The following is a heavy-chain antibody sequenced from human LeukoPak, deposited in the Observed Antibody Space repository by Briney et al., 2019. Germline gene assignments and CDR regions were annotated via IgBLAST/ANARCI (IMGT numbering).Heavy chain of an antibody. D-gene: IGHD6-6*01. Sequence: ASVRVSCKTSGYTFTSYDITWVRQAPGQGLEWMGYISTYNYNTHHSQKFQGRVFMSTDSSSGTAYMDLQSLTSDDTAVYYCARAIIADRRGSWFDPWGQGTLVTVSS. CDR3: ARAIIADRRGSWFDP. CDR1: GYTFTSYD. V-gene: IGHV1-18*01. CDR2: ISTYNYNT. J-gene: IGHJ5*02.